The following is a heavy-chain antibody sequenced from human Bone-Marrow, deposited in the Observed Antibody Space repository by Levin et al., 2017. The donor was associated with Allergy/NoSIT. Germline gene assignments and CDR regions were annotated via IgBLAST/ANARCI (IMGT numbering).Heavy chain of an antibody. V-gene: IGHV4-61*01. CDR2: IDKNGVT. Sequence: SETLSLTCSVSGGSVSGGRAAWSWIRQSPGKGLDWIGYIDKNGVTSHMPSFKSRVTISRDTSKNQFSLRLNSVNAADTAVYFCARLREDGRSGIPYNFDVWGQGALVTVSS. CDR3: ARLREDGRSGIPYNFDV. CDR1: GGSVSGGRAA. J-gene: IGHJ4*02. D-gene: IGHD6-19*01.